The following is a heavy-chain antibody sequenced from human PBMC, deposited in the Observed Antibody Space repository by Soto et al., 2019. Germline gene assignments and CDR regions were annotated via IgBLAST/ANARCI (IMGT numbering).Heavy chain of an antibody. CDR1: GFTFGDYA. CDR3: TRSMVRGVISPDY. D-gene: IGHD3-10*01. CDR2: IRSKAYGGTT. Sequence: PGGSLRLSCTASGFTFGDYAMSWFRQAPGKGLEWVGFIRSKAYGGTTEYAASVKGRFTISRDDSKSIAYLQMNSLKTEDTAVYYCTRSMVRGVISPDYWGQGTLVTVSS. J-gene: IGHJ4*02. V-gene: IGHV3-49*03.